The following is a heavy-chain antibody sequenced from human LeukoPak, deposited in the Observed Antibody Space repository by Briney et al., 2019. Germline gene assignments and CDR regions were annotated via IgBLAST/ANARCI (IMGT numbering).Heavy chain of an antibody. D-gene: IGHD6-13*01. CDR3: ARQLPAGITTAGYHWFDP. V-gene: IGHV3-74*01. CDR1: GFTFSTYW. CDR2: INMDGSRI. J-gene: IGHJ5*02. Sequence: GGSLRLSCTASGFTFSTYWMHWVRHAPGNGRVWVSRINMDGSRISYADSVKGRFTISRDNAKKHLYLQMNSLRAEDTAVYYCARQLPAGITTAGYHWFDPWGQGTLVTVSS.